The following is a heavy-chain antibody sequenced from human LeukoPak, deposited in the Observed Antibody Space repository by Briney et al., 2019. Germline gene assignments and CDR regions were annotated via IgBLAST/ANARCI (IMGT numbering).Heavy chain of an antibody. Sequence: PGGSLRLSCAASGFTFSSYAMHWVRQAPGKGLEYVSAISSNGGSTYYANSVKGRFTISRDNSKNTLYLQMGSLRAEDMAVYYCASSYKLGAFDIWGRGKMVTVSS. V-gene: IGHV3-64*01. CDR2: ISSNGGST. D-gene: IGHD2-2*02. CDR1: GFTFSSYA. CDR3: ASSYKLGAFDI. J-gene: IGHJ3*02.